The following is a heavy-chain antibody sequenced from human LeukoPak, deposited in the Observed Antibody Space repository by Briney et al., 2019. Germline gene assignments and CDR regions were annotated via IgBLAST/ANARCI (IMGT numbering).Heavy chain of an antibody. V-gene: IGHV3-30*02. Sequence: GGSLRLSCAASGFTFSSYGMHWVRQAPGKGLEWVAFIRYDGSNKYYADSVKGRFTISRDNSKNTLYLQMNSLRAEDTAVYFCAKSPIAAPRYNFMDVWGKGTMVIVSS. D-gene: IGHD6-13*01. CDR3: AKSPIAAPRYNFMDV. CDR2: IRYDGSNK. CDR1: GFTFSSYG. J-gene: IGHJ6*03.